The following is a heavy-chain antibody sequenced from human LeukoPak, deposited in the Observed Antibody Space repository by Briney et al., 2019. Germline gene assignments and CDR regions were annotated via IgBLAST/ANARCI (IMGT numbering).Heavy chain of an antibody. Sequence: GESLKISCKGSGYSFTSYWIGWVRQMPGKGLEWMGIIYPGDSDTRYSPSFQGQVTISAHKSIRTAYLQWSSLKASDTAMYYCARQAGYYYGSGSYTPIDYWGQGTLVTVSS. D-gene: IGHD3-10*01. CDR3: ARQAGYYYGSGSYTPIDY. CDR1: GYSFTSYW. V-gene: IGHV5-51*01. CDR2: IYPGDSDT. J-gene: IGHJ4*02.